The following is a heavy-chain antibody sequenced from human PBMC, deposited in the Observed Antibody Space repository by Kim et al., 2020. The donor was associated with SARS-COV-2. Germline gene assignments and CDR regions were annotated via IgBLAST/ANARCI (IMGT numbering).Heavy chain of an antibody. CDR3: AKMVIMDGYNYFYYDAMDV. CDR2: ISGGAVNK. J-gene: IGHJ6*02. D-gene: IGHD2-21*01. CDR1: GFTFDTYA. V-gene: IGHV3-23*01. Sequence: GGSLRLSCVASGFTFDTYAMSWVRQAPGKGLEWVSVISGGAVNKFYADSVRGRFTISRDNSKNTLYLQMNSLRDEDTALYYCAKMVIMDGYNYFYYDAMDVGGQGTTVTVSS.